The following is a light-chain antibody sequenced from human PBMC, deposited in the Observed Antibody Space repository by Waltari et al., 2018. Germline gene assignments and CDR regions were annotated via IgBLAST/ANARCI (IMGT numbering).Light chain of an antibody. V-gene: IGLV2-14*01. CDR2: DVT. CDR3: SSFTSSSTLRV. J-gene: IGLJ3*02. Sequence: QSALTQPASVSGSPGQSITISCTGTSSDVGGYNYVPWYQPHPGKAPKLMIYDVTKRPSGVSTRFSGSKSGNTASLTISGLQAEDEADYYCSSFTSSSTLRVFGGGTKLTVL. CDR1: SSDVGGYNY.